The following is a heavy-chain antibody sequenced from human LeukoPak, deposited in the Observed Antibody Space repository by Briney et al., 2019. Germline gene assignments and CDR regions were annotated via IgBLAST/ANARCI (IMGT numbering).Heavy chain of an antibody. CDR2: ISGSGDST. CDR3: ARDRFAIFYGVWDY. D-gene: IGHD3-16*01. V-gene: IGHV3-23*01. Sequence: GGSLRLSCAASGFTFSNYAMSWVRQAPGKSLEWVSAISGSGDSTYYAVSVKGRFSISRDNSKNTLFLQMNSVRAEDTAVYYCARDRFAIFYGVWDYWGQGTPITVSS. J-gene: IGHJ4*02. CDR1: GFTFSNYA.